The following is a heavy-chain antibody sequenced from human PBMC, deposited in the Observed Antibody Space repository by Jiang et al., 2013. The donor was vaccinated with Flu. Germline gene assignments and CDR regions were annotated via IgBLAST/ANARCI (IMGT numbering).Heavy chain of an antibody. Sequence: VQLVESGGGLVQPGRSLRLSCAASGFTFDDYAMHWVRQAPGKGLEWVSGISWNSGSIGYADSVKGRFTISRDNAKNSLYLQMNSLRAEDTALYYCAKDLAPNQLELQFDYWGQGTLVTVSS. CDR2: ISWNSGSI. V-gene: IGHV3-9*01. J-gene: IGHJ4*02. CDR1: GFTFDDYA. CDR3: AKDLAPNQLELQFDY. D-gene: IGHD1-7*01.